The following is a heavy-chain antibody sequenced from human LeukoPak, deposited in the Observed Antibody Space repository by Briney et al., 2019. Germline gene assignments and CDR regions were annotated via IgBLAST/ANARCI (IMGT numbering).Heavy chain of an antibody. CDR1: GFTFNTYG. D-gene: IGHD3-22*01. V-gene: IGHV3-23*01. CDR2: ISGRVGST. CDR3: ARDFGSYYDSSGYGA. J-gene: IGHJ5*02. Sequence: GGSLRLSCAASGFTFNTYGMSWVRQAPGKGLEWVSAISGRVGSTYYTDSVKGRFTISRDNAKNTLYLQMNSLRAEDTAVYYCARDFGSYYDSSGYGAWGQGTLVTVSS.